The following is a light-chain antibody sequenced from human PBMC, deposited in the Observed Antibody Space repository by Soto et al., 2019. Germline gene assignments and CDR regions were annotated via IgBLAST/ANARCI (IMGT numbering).Light chain of an antibody. Sequence: DIQMTQSPSTLSASVGDRVTITCRASQSISTWLAWYQQKPGKAPKLLIYKASSVESGIPSRFSGSGSGTEFTRTISSLQPEDFATFYCQQYNIFPYTFGRGTKLEIK. J-gene: IGKJ2*01. CDR1: QSISTW. V-gene: IGKV1-5*03. CDR3: QQYNIFPYT. CDR2: KAS.